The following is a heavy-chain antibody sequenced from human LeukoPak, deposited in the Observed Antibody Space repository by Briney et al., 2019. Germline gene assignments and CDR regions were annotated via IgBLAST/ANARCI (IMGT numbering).Heavy chain of an antibody. CDR3: VKGGLERRFDS. J-gene: IGHJ4*02. CDR1: GFTFSDYA. D-gene: IGHD1-1*01. CDR2: VSSDGDNT. Sequence: GGSLRLSCSASGFTFSDYAMNWVRQAPGKGLECVSAVSSDGDNTYFADSVKGRFTISRDNSKNTLYLQMSSLRAEDTAVYYCVKGGLERRFDSWGQGTLVTVSS. V-gene: IGHV3-64D*06.